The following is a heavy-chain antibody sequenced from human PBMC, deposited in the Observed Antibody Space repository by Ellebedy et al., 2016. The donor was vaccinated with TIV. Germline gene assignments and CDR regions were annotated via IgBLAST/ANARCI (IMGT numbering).Heavy chain of an antibody. CDR2: IYQDGSTK. CDR1: GFSFRSYW. Sequence: GGSLRLSCVASGFSFRSYWMSRVRQAPGKGLEWVANIYQDGSTKYYVDSVKGRFTISRDNAKNSLFLQMNSLRVEDTAVYYCARRGSYGDYAVQVNSWFDRWGRGTLVSVSS. J-gene: IGHJ5*02. V-gene: IGHV3-7*01. D-gene: IGHD3-16*01. CDR3: ARRGSYGDYAVQVNSWFDR.